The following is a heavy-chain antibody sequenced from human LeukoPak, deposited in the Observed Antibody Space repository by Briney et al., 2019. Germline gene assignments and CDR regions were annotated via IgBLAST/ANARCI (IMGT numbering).Heavy chain of an antibody. D-gene: IGHD5-18*01. CDR3: ASLDTAMGTFDY. CDR2: FSGTGDST. V-gene: IGHV3-23*01. J-gene: IGHJ4*02. Sequence: LTGGSLRLSCTASGFTFSSHAMSWVRQAPGKGLEWVSVFSGTGDSTYYADSVKGRFTISRDNSKNTLYLQMNSLRAEDTAVYYCASLDTAMGTFDYWGQGTLVTVSS. CDR1: GFTFSSHA.